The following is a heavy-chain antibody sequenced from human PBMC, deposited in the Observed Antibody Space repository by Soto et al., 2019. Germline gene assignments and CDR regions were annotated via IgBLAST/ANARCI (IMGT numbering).Heavy chain of an antibody. Sequence: SETLSLTCTVSGGSISSYYWSWIRQPPGKGLEWIGYIYYSGSTNYNPSLKSRVTISVDTSKNQFSLKLSSVTAADTAVYYCARAESPPYCGGDCYFENWFDPWGQGTLVTVSS. D-gene: IGHD2-21*01. CDR1: GGSISSYY. CDR3: ARAESPPYCGGDCYFENWFDP. V-gene: IGHV4-59*01. J-gene: IGHJ5*02. CDR2: IYYSGST.